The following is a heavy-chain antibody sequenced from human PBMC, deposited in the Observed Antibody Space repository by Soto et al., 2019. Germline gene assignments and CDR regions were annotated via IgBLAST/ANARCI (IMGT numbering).Heavy chain of an antibody. V-gene: IGHV3-30*18. CDR2: ISYDGSNT. CDR3: AKDWGSSGWFNWFDP. J-gene: IGHJ5*02. D-gene: IGHD6-19*01. CDR1: GFTLSSTG. Sequence: QVQLVESGGGVVQPGRSLRLSCVASGFTLSSTGMHWVRQAPGKGLEWVAMISYDGSNTFYADSVKGRFTISRDNSWNTLYLKMDSLRPEDSSVYYCAKDWGSSGWFNWFDPWGQGTLGTVSS.